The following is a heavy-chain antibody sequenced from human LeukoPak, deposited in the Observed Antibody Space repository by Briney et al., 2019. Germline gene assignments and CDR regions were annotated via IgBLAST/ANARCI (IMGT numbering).Heavy chain of an antibody. V-gene: IGHV4-34*01. Sequence: PSETLSLTCTVYGGSFSGDYWSWIRQPPGKGLEWIGEINHSGSTNYNPSLKSRVTISVDTAKNKFSLKLSSVTAADTAVYYCARLGIAARPGFIAAANWGQGTLVTVS. J-gene: IGHJ4*02. CDR3: ARLGIAARPGFIAAAN. CDR1: GGSFSGDY. D-gene: IGHD6-6*01. CDR2: INHSGST.